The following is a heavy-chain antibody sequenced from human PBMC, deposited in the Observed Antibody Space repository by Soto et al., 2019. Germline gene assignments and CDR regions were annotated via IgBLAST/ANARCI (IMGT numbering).Heavy chain of an antibody. CDR3: ARDTCGGDCYSHFDY. Sequence: EVQLVESGGGLVQPGGSLRLSCAASGFTVSSNYMSWVRQAPGKGLAWVSVIYSGGSTYYADSVKGRFTISRDNSKNTLYLQMNSLRAEDTAVYYCARDTCGGDCYSHFDYWGQGTLVTVSS. V-gene: IGHV3-66*01. D-gene: IGHD2-21*02. J-gene: IGHJ4*02. CDR1: GFTVSSNY. CDR2: IYSGGST.